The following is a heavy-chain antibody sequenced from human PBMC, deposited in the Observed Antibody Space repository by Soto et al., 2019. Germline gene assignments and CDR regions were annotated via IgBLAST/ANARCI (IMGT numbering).Heavy chain of an antibody. CDR2: IYYSGST. Sequence: SETLSLTCTVSGGSISSYYWSWIRQPPGKGLEWIGYIYYSGSTNYNPSPKSRVTISVDTSKNQFSLKLSSVTAADTAVYYCARDQIGGLTGWFDPWGQGTLVTVSS. D-gene: IGHD2-15*01. CDR1: GGSISSYY. V-gene: IGHV4-59*01. CDR3: ARDQIGGLTGWFDP. J-gene: IGHJ5*02.